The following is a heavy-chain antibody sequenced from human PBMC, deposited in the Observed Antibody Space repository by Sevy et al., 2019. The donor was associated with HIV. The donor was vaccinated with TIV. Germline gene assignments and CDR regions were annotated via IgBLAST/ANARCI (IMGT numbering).Heavy chain of an antibody. CDR3: ARGYYYGSGSSSDV. V-gene: IGHV4-38-2*01. CDR2: IYHSGGT. D-gene: IGHD3-10*01. CDR1: GYSISSGYY. Sequence: SETLSLTCAVSGYSISSGYYWGWIRQPPGKGLEWIGSIYHSGGTYYNPSLKSRVTISVDTSKNQFSLKLSSVTAADTAVYYCARGYYYGSGSSSDVWGKGTTVTVSS. J-gene: IGHJ6*04.